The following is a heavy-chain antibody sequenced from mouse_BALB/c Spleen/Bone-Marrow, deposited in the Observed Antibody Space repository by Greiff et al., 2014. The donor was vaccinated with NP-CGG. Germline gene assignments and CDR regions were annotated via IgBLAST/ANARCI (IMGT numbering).Heavy chain of an antibody. CDR3: AREGSYDGCSGHFDY. V-gene: IGHV1-4*01. CDR1: GYSFTSYT. J-gene: IGHJ2*01. D-gene: IGHD2-3*01. Sequence: QVQLKQSGAELARPGASVRMSCKASGYSFTSYTMHWLKQRPGQGLERIAYIVPSSAYSNYNQKFKDKATLTADRPSSTAHMQLSSLTSEDSAVYYCAREGSYDGCSGHFDYWGPGTTLTVSS. CDR2: IVPSSAYS.